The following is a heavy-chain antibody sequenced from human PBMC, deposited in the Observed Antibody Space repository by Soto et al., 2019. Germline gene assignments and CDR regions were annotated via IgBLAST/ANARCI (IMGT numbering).Heavy chain of an antibody. Sequence: SETLSLTCNVSGVSVSNYYWAWIRQPPGKRLEWIGYFFYRGSTNFNPSLKGRVIMSIDSSKNQLSLNLTSVTAADTALYYCARGAQKLIPTWTNGYYFDYLGHGALFTVSS. J-gene: IGHJ4*01. CDR1: GVSVSNYY. CDR2: FFYRGST. V-gene: IGHV4-59*02. D-gene: IGHD2-8*01. CDR3: ARGAQKLIPTWTNGYYFDY.